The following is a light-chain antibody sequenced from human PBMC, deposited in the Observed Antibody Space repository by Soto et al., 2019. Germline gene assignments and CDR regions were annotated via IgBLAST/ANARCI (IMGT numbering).Light chain of an antibody. CDR3: LQYGSSQGT. CDR1: QSVSSSY. Sequence: EIVLTQSPGTLSLSPGERATLSCRASQSVSSSYLAWYQQNPGQAPRLLIYGASSRATGIPDRFSGSGSGTHFTLTISRLEPEDFAVYSGLQYGSSQGTVGQGPKVEIK. J-gene: IGKJ1*01. CDR2: GAS. V-gene: IGKV3-20*01.